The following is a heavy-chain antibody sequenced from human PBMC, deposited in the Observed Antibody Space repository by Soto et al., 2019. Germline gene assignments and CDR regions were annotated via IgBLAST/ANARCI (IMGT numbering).Heavy chain of an antibody. CDR3: ARSYPNTIFGVVPSRGLDV. D-gene: IGHD3-3*01. Sequence: SETLSLTCIVSGVSISSNYWSWIRQPPGQGLEWIGHIHYSGSTNFNPSLKNRVIMSVDTSKNQFSLRLSSVTAADTAVYYCARSYPNTIFGVVPSRGLDVWGQGATVTVSS. V-gene: IGHV4-59*01. CDR1: GVSISSNY. J-gene: IGHJ6*02. CDR2: IHYSGST.